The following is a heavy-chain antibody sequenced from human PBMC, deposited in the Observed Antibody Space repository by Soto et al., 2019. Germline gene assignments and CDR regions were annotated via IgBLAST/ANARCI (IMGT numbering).Heavy chain of an antibody. J-gene: IGHJ4*02. CDR1: GFTFSSYS. CDR2: ISSSSSYI. D-gene: IGHD3-22*01. Sequence: EVQLVKSGGGLVKPGGSLRLSCAASGFTFSSYSMNWVRQAPGKGLEWVSSISSSSSYIYYADSVKGRFTISRDNAKNSLYLQMNSLRAEDTAVYYCARGLYYYDSSVYYFAWGQGTLVTVSS. CDR3: ARGLYYYDSSVYYFA. V-gene: IGHV3-21*01.